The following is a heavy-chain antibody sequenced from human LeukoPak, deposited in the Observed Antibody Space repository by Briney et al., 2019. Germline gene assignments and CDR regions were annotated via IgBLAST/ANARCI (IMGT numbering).Heavy chain of an antibody. V-gene: IGHV3-23*01. Sequence: GGSLRLSCAGSGFTFDTYTINWVRQAPGKGLEWVSAISGSGGSTYYADSVKGRFTISRDNSKNTLYLQMNSLRAEDTAVYYCANSVPAAPPDYWGQGTLVTVSS. CDR1: GFTFDTYT. J-gene: IGHJ4*02. D-gene: IGHD2-2*01. CDR3: ANSVPAAPPDY. CDR2: ISGSGGST.